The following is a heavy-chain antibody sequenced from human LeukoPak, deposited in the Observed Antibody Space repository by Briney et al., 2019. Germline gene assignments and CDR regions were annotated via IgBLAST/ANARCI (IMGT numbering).Heavy chain of an antibody. D-gene: IGHD3-10*01. Sequence: GGSLRLSXAASGFTFSSYSMNWVRQAPGKGLGWVSSISSSSSYIYYADSVKGRFTISRDNAKNSLYLQMNSLRAEDTAEYYCARDPMDVLLWFEDPSPDYYYYYMDVWGKGTTVTVSS. J-gene: IGHJ6*03. CDR2: ISSSSSYI. V-gene: IGHV3-21*01. CDR1: GFTFSSYS. CDR3: ARDPMDVLLWFEDPSPDYYYYYMDV.